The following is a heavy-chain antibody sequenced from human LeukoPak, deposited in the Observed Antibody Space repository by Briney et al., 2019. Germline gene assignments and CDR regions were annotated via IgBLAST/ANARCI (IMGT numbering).Heavy chain of an antibody. D-gene: IGHD3-10*01. J-gene: IGHJ4*02. CDR3: ARVRMVRGVSNFDY. Sequence: ASVEVSCKASGYTFTSYDINWVRQATGQGLEWMGWMNPNSGNTGYAQKFQGRVTMTRNTSISTAYMELSSLRSEDTAVYYCARVRMVRGVSNFDYWGQGTLVTVSS. CDR1: GYTFTSYD. CDR2: MNPNSGNT. V-gene: IGHV1-8*01.